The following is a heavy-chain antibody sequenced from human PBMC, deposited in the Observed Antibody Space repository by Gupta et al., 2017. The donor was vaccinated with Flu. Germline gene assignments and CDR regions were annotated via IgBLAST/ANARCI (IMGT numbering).Heavy chain of an antibody. Sequence: EVQLVESGGGLVQPGGSLRLSCAASGFTFSSYDMHWVRQPTGKGLEWVSAIGYNGATYNADSVKGRFTISRENAKNSLYLQMNSLRVGDTAVYYCARGRGKDSSWKVGNWFDPWGQGTLVTVSS. CDR1: GFTFSSYD. CDR2: IGYNGAT. CDR3: ARGRGKDSSWKVGNWFDP. V-gene: IGHV3-13*01. D-gene: IGHD6-13*01. J-gene: IGHJ5*02.